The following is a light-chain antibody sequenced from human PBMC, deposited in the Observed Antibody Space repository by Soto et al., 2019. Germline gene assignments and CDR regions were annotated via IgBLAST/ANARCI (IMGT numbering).Light chain of an antibody. CDR3: SSYTSSSTRV. Sequence: QFVLTQPASVSGSPGQSITISCTGTSSDVGAYDYVSWYQQHPDKAHKLMIYEVSNRPSGVSDRFSGSKSVNTAILTISGLQAEDEADYYCSSYTSSSTRVFGTGTKVTVL. CDR1: SSDVGAYDY. V-gene: IGLV2-14*03. CDR2: EVS. J-gene: IGLJ1*01.